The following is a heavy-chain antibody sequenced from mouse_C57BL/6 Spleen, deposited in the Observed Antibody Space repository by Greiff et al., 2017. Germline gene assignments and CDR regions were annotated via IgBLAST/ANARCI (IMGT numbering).Heavy chain of an antibody. V-gene: IGHV1-64*01. CDR3: ARSCYGTSYDFDY. D-gene: IGHD1-1*01. Sequence: VKLQESGAELVKPGASVKLSCKASGFTFTSYWMHWVKQRPGQGLEWIGMIHPNSGSTNYNEKFKSKATLTVDKSSSTSYMQLSSLTSEDSAVYYCARSCYGTSYDFDYWGQGTTLTVSS. CDR2: IHPNSGST. J-gene: IGHJ2*01. CDR1: GFTFTSYW.